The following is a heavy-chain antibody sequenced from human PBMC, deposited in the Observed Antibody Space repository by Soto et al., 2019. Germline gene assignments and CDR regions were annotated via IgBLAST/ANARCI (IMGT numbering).Heavy chain of an antibody. J-gene: IGHJ4*02. D-gene: IGHD5-12*01. Sequence: GESLKISCKASGYSFTTYWITWVRQMPGKGLEWVGRITPIDSYTDYSPSFQGHVTLSADKSITTAYLQWSSLKASDTAIYFCARAQLHGAYVPDYWGQGTVVTVSS. CDR1: GYSFTTYW. CDR2: ITPIDSYT. CDR3: ARAQLHGAYVPDY. V-gene: IGHV5-10-1*01.